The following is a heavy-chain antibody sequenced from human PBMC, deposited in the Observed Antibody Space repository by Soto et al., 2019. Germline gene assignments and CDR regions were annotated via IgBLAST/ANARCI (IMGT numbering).Heavy chain of an antibody. Sequence: PSETLSLTCTVSGGSINSGTYYWAWIRQPPGKGLEWIGSIYYSGNTIYNPSLKSRVTTSVDTSKNHFSLKLRSVTAADTAVYYCASRPYSRRLAQSFFHYWGQGALVTVSS. D-gene: IGHD6-13*01. CDR2: IYYSGNT. J-gene: IGHJ4*02. CDR1: GGSINSGTYY. CDR3: ASRPYSRRLAQSFFHY. V-gene: IGHV4-39*02.